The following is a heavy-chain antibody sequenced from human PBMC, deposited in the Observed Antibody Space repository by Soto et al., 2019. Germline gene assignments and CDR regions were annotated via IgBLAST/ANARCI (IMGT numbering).Heavy chain of an antibody. J-gene: IGHJ5*02. CDR2: IYYSGSA. D-gene: IGHD5-18*01. Sequence: LSETLSLTCTVSGVSLNRYYWSWIRQPPGRGLEWIGNIYYSGSANYNSSLKSRVSISVDTSKSQFSLNLRSVTAADTAVYFCARAGNTYATGWFDPWGQGTLVTVSS. V-gene: IGHV4-59*01. CDR3: ARAGNTYATGWFDP. CDR1: GVSLNRYY.